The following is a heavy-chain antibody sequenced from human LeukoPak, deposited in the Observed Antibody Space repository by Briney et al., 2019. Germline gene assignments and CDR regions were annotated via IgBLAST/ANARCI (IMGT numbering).Heavy chain of an antibody. CDR3: AKVRGVVVPAAMGFDY. CDR2: IIPIFGSA. J-gene: IGHJ4*02. CDR1: GGTFSSYA. D-gene: IGHD2-2*01. V-gene: IGHV1-69*13. Sequence: ASVKVSCKASGGTFSSYAISWVRQAPGQGLEWMGGIIPIFGSANYAQKFQGRVTITADESTSTAYMELSSLRSEDTAVYYCAKVRGVVVPAAMGFDYWGQGTLVTVSS.